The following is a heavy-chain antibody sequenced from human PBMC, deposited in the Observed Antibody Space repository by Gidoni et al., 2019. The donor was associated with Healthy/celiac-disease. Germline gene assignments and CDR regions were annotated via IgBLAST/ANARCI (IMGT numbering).Heavy chain of an antibody. V-gene: IGHV4-34*01. CDR1: GGSFSGYY. CDR2: INHSGST. D-gene: IGHD2-21*01. CDR3: SRETRMAKIAVGFYY. Sequence: QVQLQQWGAGLLKPSETLSLTCAVYGGSFSGYYWSWIRQPPGKGLEWIGEINHSGSTNYNPSLKSRVTISVATSKNQFSLKLRSVTAADTAVYYCSRETRMAKIAVGFYYWGQGTLGTVSS. J-gene: IGHJ4*02.